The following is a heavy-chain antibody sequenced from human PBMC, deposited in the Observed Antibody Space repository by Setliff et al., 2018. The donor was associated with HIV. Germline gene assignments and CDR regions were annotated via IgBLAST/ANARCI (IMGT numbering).Heavy chain of an antibody. V-gene: IGHV1-2*06. CDR1: GYSFTDYF. CDR3: AREGDVLSGYYVNWFDP. J-gene: IGHJ5*02. Sequence: ASVKVSCKASGYSFTDYFMHWVRQAPGQGLEWMGRVNPNSGDTNYAQKFQGRVTMTRHTSISTAYMELSRLTSDDTAMYYCAREGDVLSGYYVNWFDPWGQGTLVTVSS. CDR2: VNPNSGDT. D-gene: IGHD3-3*01.